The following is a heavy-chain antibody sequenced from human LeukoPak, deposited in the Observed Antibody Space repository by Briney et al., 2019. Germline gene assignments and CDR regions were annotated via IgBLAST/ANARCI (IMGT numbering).Heavy chain of an antibody. V-gene: IGHV3-23*01. J-gene: IGHJ4*02. Sequence: GGSLRLSCAASGFTFSTSTYNMNWVRQPPGKGPEWVSAISGSGGDTYYADSVKGRFTISRDNSKNTLYLQMNSLRAEDTAVYYCAKKGATTGDFDYWGQGTLVTVSS. D-gene: IGHD1-26*01. CDR3: AKKGATTGDFDY. CDR2: ISGSGGDT. CDR1: GFTFSTSTYN.